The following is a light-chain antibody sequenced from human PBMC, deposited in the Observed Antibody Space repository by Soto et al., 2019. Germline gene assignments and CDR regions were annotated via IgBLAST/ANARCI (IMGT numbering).Light chain of an antibody. CDR2: DAS. Sequence: EIVLTQSPGTLSLSPGERATLSCRASQSVSSYLAWYQQKPGQAPRLLIYDASNRATGIPARFSGSGSGTDFTLTISSLEPEDFAVYYCQQRSNWPLLTFXGGTKVDIK. CDR3: QQRSNWPLLT. CDR1: QSVSSY. V-gene: IGKV3-11*01. J-gene: IGKJ4*01.